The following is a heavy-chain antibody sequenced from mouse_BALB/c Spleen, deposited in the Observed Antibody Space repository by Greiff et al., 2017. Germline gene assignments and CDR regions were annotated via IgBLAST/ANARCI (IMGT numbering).Heavy chain of an antibody. CDR2: IWAGGST. V-gene: IGHV2-9*02. J-gene: IGHJ1*01. CDR1: GFSLTSYG. D-gene: IGHD2-2*01. CDR3: ATSMVKWYFDV. Sequence: VHLVESGPGLVAPSQSLSITCTVSGFSLTSYGVHWVRQPPGKGLEWLGVIWAGGSTNYNSALMSRLSISKDNSKSQVFLKMNSLQTDDTAMYYCATSMVKWYFDVWGAGTTVTVSS.